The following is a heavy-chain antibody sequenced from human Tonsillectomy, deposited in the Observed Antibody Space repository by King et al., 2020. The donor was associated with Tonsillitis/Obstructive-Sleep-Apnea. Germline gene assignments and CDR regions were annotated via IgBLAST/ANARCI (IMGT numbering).Heavy chain of an antibody. CDR2: ISISSITI. Sequence: DVQLVESGGGLVQPGGSLRLSCAASGFTFSNYNMNWVRHAPGKGLEWSSYISISSITIFYADSVKGRFTISRDNAKDSLYLQMNSLRDDDTAVYFCARDPKTAMDCWGQGTLVTVSS. CDR3: ARDPKTAMDC. V-gene: IGHV3-48*02. D-gene: IGHD2-2*01. CDR1: GFTFSNYN. J-gene: IGHJ4*02.